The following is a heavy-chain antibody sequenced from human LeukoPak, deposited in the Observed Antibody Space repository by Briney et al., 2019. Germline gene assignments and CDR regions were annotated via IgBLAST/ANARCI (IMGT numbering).Heavy chain of an antibody. CDR1: GFTFSSHG. CDR2: ISSTSRSYI. V-gene: IGHV3-21*01. J-gene: IGHJ6*03. D-gene: IGHD5-12*01. Sequence: GGTLRLSCAASGFTFSSHGMSWVRQAPGKGLEWVSSISSTSRSYIYYADSVKGRFTISRDNAKNSLYLQMNSLRAEDTAVYYCAREHSGYDFPGRDYYYMDVWGKGTTVTVSS. CDR3: AREHSGYDFPGRDYYYMDV.